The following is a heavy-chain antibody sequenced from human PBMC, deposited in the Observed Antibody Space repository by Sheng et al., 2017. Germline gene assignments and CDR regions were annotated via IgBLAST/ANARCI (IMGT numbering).Heavy chain of an antibody. CDR3: ARDGYSSSWTYGMDV. CDR2: IYHSGST. J-gene: IGHJ6*01. CDR1: GYSISSGYY. Sequence: QVQLQESGPGLVKPSETLSLTCTVSGYSISSGYYWGWIRQPPGKGLEWIGSIYHSGSTYYNPSLKSRVTISVDTSKNQFSLKLSSVTAADTAVYYCARDGYSSSWTYGMDVWG. D-gene: IGHD6-13*01. V-gene: IGHV4-38-2*02.